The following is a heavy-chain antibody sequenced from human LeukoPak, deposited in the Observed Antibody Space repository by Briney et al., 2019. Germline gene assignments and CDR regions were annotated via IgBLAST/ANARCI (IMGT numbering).Heavy chain of an antibody. CDR1: GFTFSSYA. D-gene: IGHD6-19*01. CDR2: ISGSGGST. V-gene: IGHV3-23*01. CDR3: AKDRSSGWYYYFDY. J-gene: IGHJ4*02. Sequence: GGSLRLSCAASGFTFSSYAMSWVRRAPGKGLEWVSAISGSGGSTYYADSVKGRFAISRDNSKNTLHLHMNSLRAEDTAVYYCAKDRSSGWYYYFDYWGQGTLVTVSS.